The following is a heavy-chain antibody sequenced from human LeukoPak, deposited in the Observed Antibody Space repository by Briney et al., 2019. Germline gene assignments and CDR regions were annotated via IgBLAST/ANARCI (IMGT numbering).Heavy chain of an antibody. CDR2: IYYSGST. CDR1: GGSISSSSYY. D-gene: IGHD6-13*01. CDR3: ARRSSSQLYYYYYMDV. V-gene: IGHV4-39*07. J-gene: IGHJ6*03. Sequence: PSETLSLTCTVSGGSISSSSYYWGWIRQPPGKGLEWIGSIYYSGSTYSNPSLKRRVTISVDTSKNQFSLKLSSVTAADTAVYYCARRSSSQLYYYYYMDVWGKGTTVTVSS.